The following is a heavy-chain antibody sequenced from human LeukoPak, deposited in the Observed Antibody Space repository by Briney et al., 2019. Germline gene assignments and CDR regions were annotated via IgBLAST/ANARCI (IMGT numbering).Heavy chain of an antibody. V-gene: IGHV3-23*01. CDR3: ARAYCSGGSCYFLGYYYYGMDV. D-gene: IGHD2-15*01. CDR1: GFTFSSYA. CDR2: ISGSGGST. J-gene: IGHJ6*02. Sequence: GGSLRLSCAASGFTFSSYAMSWVRQAPGKGLEWVSAISGSGGSTYYADSVKGRFTISRDNSKYTLYLQMNSLRAEDTAVYYCARAYCSGGSCYFLGYYYYGMDVWGQGTTVTVSS.